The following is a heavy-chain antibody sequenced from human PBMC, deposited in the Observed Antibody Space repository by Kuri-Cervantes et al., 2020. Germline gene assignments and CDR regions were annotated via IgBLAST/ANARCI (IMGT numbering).Heavy chain of an antibody. CDR3: AKDMSLDWNDGWYFDL. CDR1: GFTFSSYG. D-gene: IGHD1-1*01. J-gene: IGHJ2*01. V-gene: IGHV3-30-3*02. Sequence: GESLKISCAASGFTFSSYGMHWVRQAPGKGLEWVAVISYDGSNKYYADSVKGRFTISRDNSKNTLYLQMNSLKVEDTAFYYCAKDMSLDWNDGWYFDLWGRGTLVTVSS. CDR2: ISYDGSNK.